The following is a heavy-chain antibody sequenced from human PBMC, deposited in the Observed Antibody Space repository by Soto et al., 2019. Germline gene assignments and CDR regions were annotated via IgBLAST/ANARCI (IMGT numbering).Heavy chain of an antibody. V-gene: IGHV3-33*01. Sequence: GGSLRVCWAASGLTFSRYGMHWGRQAPGKGLEWVAVIWYDGSNKYYADSVKGRFTISRDNSKDTLYLQMNSLRAEDTAAYYCARAEALQPSDHWG. CDR1: GLTFSRYG. CDR2: IWYDGSNK. CDR3: ARAEALQPSDH. J-gene: IGHJ4*01.